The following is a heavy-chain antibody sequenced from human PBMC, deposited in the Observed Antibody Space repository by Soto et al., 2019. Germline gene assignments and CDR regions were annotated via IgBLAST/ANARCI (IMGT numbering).Heavy chain of an antibody. CDR3: VQSRCGGDCLQSYSSHSYYGLDV. D-gene: IGHD2-21*01. Sequence: QITLKESGPTLVKPTQTLTLTCTFSGFSLSTTGVGVGWISQPPGKALEWLALIYWDDDKRYNPSLKSRLTITKDTSKNQVVLTMTHMDPVDTATYYCVQSRCGGDCLQSYSSHSYYGLDVWGQGTTVTVSS. CDR1: GFSLSTTGVG. CDR2: IYWDDDK. J-gene: IGHJ6*02. V-gene: IGHV2-5*02.